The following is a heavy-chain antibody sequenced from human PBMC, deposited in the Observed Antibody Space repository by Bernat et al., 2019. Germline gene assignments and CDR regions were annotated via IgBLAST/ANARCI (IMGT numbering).Heavy chain of an antibody. CDR1: GFTFSAYW. D-gene: IGHD2-8*01. CDR2: IKEDGREI. V-gene: IGHV3-7*03. Sequence: EVQLMESGGGLVKPGGSLRLSCAASGFTFSAYWMSWVRQAPGMGLEWVANIKEDGREIYYVDSVKGRFTISRDNAENSLDLQMNSLRAEDTAVYYCAREGMMYGIGYGLDVWGQGTTVTVSS. J-gene: IGHJ6*02. CDR3: AREGMMYGIGYGLDV.